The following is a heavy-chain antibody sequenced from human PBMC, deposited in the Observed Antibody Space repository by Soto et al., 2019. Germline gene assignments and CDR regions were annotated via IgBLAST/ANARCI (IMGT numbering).Heavy chain of an antibody. V-gene: IGHV4-39*01. J-gene: IGHJ4*02. CDR2: LYYSGSS. CDR1: GGSITSRTFW. D-gene: IGHD5-12*01. CDR3: ARHRRDDYNYGGSGIFDY. Sequence: SETLSLTCTVSGGSITSRTFWWAWIRQPPGKGLEWIGDLYYSGSSYYNPSLKSRVSTSVDTSKNQFSLEVNAVSAADTAVYYCARHRRDDYNYGGSGIFDYWGQGALVTVSS.